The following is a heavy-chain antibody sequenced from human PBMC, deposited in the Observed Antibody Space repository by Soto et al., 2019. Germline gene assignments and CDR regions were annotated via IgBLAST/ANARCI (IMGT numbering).Heavy chain of an antibody. Sequence: HPGGSLRLSCAASGFTVSSNYMSWVRQAPGKGLEWVSVIYSGGSTYYADSVKGRFTISRDNSKNTLYLQMNSLRAEDTAVYYCARVFGALTTPYNWFDPWGQGTLVTVSS. D-gene: IGHD3-16*01. V-gene: IGHV3-53*01. CDR3: ARVFGALTTPYNWFDP. J-gene: IGHJ5*02. CDR1: GFTVSSNY. CDR2: IYSGGST.